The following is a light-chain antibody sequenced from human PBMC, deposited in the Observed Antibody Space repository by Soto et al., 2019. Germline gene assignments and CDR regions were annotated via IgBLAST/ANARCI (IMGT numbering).Light chain of an antibody. CDR2: DAS. J-gene: IGKJ2*01. Sequence: EIVLTQSPATLSLSPGERATLSCRASQSLSSYLAWYQQKPGQAPRLLIYDASNRATGIPARFRGSGSGTDFTLTISSLEPEDFAVYYCQQRSNWPPYTFGQGTKLEIK. CDR3: QQRSNWPPYT. CDR1: QSLSSY. V-gene: IGKV3-11*01.